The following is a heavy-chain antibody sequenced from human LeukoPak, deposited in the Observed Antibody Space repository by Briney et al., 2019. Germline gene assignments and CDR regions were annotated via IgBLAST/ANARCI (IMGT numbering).Heavy chain of an antibody. CDR1: GFTFSIYA. CDR3: AKAPRGSCRGSICYYIDV. J-gene: IGHJ6*03. V-gene: IGHV3-23*01. CDR2: ISGSDDGT. D-gene: IGHD2-15*01. Sequence: GGSLRLSCEASGFTFSIYAMSWVRQTPGKGLEWVSAISGSDDGTYHADSVKGRFTISRDNSKSTLYLQMTSLRAEDTAIYYCAKAPRGSCRGSICYYIDVWGKGTTVTVSS.